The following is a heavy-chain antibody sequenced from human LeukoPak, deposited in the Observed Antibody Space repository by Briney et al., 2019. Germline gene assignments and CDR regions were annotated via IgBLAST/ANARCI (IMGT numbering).Heavy chain of an antibody. V-gene: IGHV1-2*06. CDR1: GYTFTSYG. D-gene: IGHD1-26*01. Sequence: ASVKVSCKASGYTFTSYGISWVRQAPGQGLEWMGRINPNSGGTNYAQKFQGRVTMTRDTSISTAYMELSRLRSDDTAVYYCAIQHPTVGATGNYWGQGTLVTVSS. CDR2: INPNSGGT. J-gene: IGHJ4*02. CDR3: AIQHPTVGATGNY.